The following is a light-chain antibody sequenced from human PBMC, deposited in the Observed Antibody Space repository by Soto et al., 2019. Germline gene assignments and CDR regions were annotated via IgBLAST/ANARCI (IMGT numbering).Light chain of an antibody. CDR2: AAS. CDR3: QQGYTSAIT. V-gene: IGKV1-39*01. Sequence: DIQITQSPYSLSASVGDRVTITCRASQSIGKHLNWYQQKPGKAPKFLIYAASNLQSGVPSRFSGSGSGTDFTLTVNSLQPEDFATYYCQQGYTSAITFGQGTRLEI. CDR1: QSIGKH. J-gene: IGKJ5*01.